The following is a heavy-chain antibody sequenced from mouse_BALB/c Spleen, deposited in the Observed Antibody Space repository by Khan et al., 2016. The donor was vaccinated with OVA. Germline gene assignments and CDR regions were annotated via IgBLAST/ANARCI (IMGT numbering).Heavy chain of an antibody. CDR2: INTYTGEP. CDR3: ARPYCFSCTLDY. D-gene: IGHD2-10*01. Sequence: QIQLVQSGPELKKPGETVKISCKASGYSFTNYGMNWVKQSPGKALKWMGWINTYTGEPTYADDFKGRFAFSLETSANTAYLQINILKNEDTATYFCARPYCFSCTLDYWCQGTSVTVSS. CDR1: GYSFTNYG. J-gene: IGHJ4*01. V-gene: IGHV9-3-1*01.